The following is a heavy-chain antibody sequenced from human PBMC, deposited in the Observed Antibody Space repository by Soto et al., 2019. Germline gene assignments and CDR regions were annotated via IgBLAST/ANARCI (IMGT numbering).Heavy chain of an antibody. CDR3: AKGSDILTGYWGY. J-gene: IGHJ4*02. V-gene: IGHV3-23*01. CDR1: GFTFSSYA. Sequence: EVQLLESGGGLVQPGGSLRLSCAASGFTFSSYAMSWVRQAPGKGLEWVSAISGSGGSTYYADSVKGRFTISRDNSKNTLYLQMNSLRGEDTAVYYCAKGSDILTGYWGYWGQGPLVTVSS. D-gene: IGHD3-9*01. CDR2: ISGSGGST.